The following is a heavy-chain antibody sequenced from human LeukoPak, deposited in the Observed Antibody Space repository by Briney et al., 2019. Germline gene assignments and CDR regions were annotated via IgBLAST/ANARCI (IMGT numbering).Heavy chain of an antibody. V-gene: IGHV4-39*01. Sequence: SETLSLTCTLSGGSISSSSYYWGWIRQPPGKGLEWIGSIYYSRSTYYNPSLKRRVTISAHTSKNPFSLTLIPVTAADTAVYYCARKGGIITIFGVVIIGWFDPWGQRTMVTDSS. J-gene: IGHJ5*02. CDR3: ARKGGIITIFGVVIIGWFDP. CDR1: GGSISSSSYY. CDR2: IYYSRST. D-gene: IGHD3-3*01.